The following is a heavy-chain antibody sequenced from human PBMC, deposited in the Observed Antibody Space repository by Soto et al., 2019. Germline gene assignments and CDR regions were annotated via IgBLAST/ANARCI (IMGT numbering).Heavy chain of an antibody. D-gene: IGHD6-6*01. Sequence: EVQLLESGGGLVQAGGSLRLSCAASGFTFSSYAMSWVRQAPGKGLEWVSAISGSGGSTYYADSVKGRFTISRDNSKNTLYLQMNSLRAEDTAVYYCAKDQSSSNYYYYYGMDVWGQGTTVTVSS. V-gene: IGHV3-23*01. J-gene: IGHJ6*02. CDR1: GFTFSSYA. CDR3: AKDQSSSNYYYYYGMDV. CDR2: ISGSGGST.